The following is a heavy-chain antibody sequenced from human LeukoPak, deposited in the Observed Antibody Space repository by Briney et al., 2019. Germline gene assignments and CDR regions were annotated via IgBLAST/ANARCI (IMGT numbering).Heavy chain of an antibody. CDR3: ARGGSLPGGPPL. J-gene: IGHJ4*02. Sequence: PSETLSLTCTVSGGSISSSSYYWGWIRQPPGKGLEWIGYIYYSGSTNYNPSLKSRVSISVDTSKNQFSLKLNSVTAADTAVYYCARGGSLPGGPPLWGQGTLVTVSS. CDR1: GGSISSSSYY. CDR2: IYYSGST. V-gene: IGHV4-61*05. D-gene: IGHD4-17*01.